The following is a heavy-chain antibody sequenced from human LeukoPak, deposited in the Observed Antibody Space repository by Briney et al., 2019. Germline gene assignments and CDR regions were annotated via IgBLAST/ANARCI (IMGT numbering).Heavy chain of an antibody. V-gene: IGHV3-21*01. J-gene: IGHJ1*01. CDR3: ARDRYFGA. Sequence: GGSLRLSCEASGFTFTTYSMTWVRQAPGKGLEWVSIISSGSSAIFSADALKGRFTISRDNAKKSLYLQMNSLRVEDTAVYFCARDRYFGAWGQGTLITVSS. CDR1: GFTFTTYS. D-gene: IGHD3-10*01. CDR2: ISSGSSAI.